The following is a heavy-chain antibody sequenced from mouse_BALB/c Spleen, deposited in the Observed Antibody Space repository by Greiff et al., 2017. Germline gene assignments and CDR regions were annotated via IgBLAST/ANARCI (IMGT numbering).Heavy chain of an antibody. Sequence: DGKLQESGPGLVKPSQSLSLTCSVTGYSITSGYYWNWIRQFPGNKLEWMGYISYDGSNNYNPSLKNRISITRDTSKNQFFLKLNSVTTEDTATYYCARDEAMDYWGQGTSVTVSS. CDR1: GYSITSGYY. CDR3: ARDEAMDY. J-gene: IGHJ4*01. V-gene: IGHV3-6*02. CDR2: ISYDGSN.